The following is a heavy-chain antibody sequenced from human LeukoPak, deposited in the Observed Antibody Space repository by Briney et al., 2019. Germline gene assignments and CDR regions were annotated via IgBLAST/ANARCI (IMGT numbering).Heavy chain of an antibody. CDR3: ARSLPYYYYGMDV. Sequence: ASVKVSCKASGYTFTGYYMHWVRQAPGQGLEWMGWINPNSGDTNYAQKFQGWVTMTRDTSISTAYMELSRLRSDDTAVYYCARSLPYYYYGMDVWGQGTTVTVSS. J-gene: IGHJ6*02. CDR2: INPNSGDT. V-gene: IGHV1-2*04. CDR1: GYTFTGYY.